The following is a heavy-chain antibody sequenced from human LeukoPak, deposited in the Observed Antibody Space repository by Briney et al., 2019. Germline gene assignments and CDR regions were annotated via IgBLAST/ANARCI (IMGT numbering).Heavy chain of an antibody. Sequence: SETLSLTCTVSGGSISSSSYYWGWIRQPPGKGLEWIGSIYYSGSTYYNPSLKSRVTISVDTSKNQFSLKLSSVTAADTAVYYCARDPGIAAATLWWYFDLWGRGTLVTVSS. CDR1: GGSISSSSYY. CDR2: IYYSGST. V-gene: IGHV4-39*07. CDR3: ARDPGIAAATLWWYFDL. J-gene: IGHJ2*01. D-gene: IGHD6-13*01.